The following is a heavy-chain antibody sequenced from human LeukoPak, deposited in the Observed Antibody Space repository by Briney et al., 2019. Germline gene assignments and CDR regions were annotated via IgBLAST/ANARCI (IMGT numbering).Heavy chain of an antibody. D-gene: IGHD5-24*01. J-gene: IGHJ3*02. CDR2: MYYSGTT. CDR3: ARGRDGYNEVVEAFDI. V-gene: IGHV4-30-4*08. CDR1: GGSISSGAYY. Sequence: SETLSLTCTVSGGSISSGAYYWSWIRQPPGKGLEWVGYMYYSGTTYYNPSLKSRFTISVDTSKNQFSLEVTSVTAADTAVYYCARGRDGYNEVVEAFDIWGQGTMVTVSS.